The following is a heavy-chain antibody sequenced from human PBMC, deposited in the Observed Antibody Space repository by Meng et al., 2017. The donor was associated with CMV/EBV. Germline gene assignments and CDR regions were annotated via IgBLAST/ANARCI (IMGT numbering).Heavy chain of an antibody. CDR3: ARDGGGSSWYGGWFDP. V-gene: IGHV3-48*04. CDR1: GFTFSSYS. J-gene: IGHJ5*02. D-gene: IGHD6-13*01. Sequence: GESLKISCAASGFTFSSYSMNWVRQAPGKGLEWVSYISSSSTIYYADSVKGRFTISRDNAKNSLYLQMNSLRAEDTAVYYCARDGGGSSWYGGWFDPWGQGTLVTVSS. CDR2: ISSSSTI.